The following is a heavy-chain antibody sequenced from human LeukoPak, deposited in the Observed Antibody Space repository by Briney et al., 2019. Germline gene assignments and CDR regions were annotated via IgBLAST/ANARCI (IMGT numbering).Heavy chain of an antibody. V-gene: IGHV3-23*01. CDR1: GLTFSSYG. Sequence: GGSLRLSCAASGLTFSSYGMSWVRQAPGKGLEWVSAIAGSGDATYYADSVKGRLTISRDNSKDTLYLQMNSLRAEDTAVYFSAKKMFGGSAFDYWGQGTLVTVSS. J-gene: IGHJ4*02. CDR3: AKKMFGGSAFDY. CDR2: IAGSGDAT. D-gene: IGHD3-3*01.